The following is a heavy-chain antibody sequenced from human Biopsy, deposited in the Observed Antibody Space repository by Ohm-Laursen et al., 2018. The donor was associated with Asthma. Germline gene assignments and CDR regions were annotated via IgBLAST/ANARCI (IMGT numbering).Heavy chain of an antibody. CDR1: GFTLSSYA. J-gene: IGHJ6*02. CDR2: ISSGGGTI. V-gene: IGHV3-48*03. CDR3: AKDRFDNSVTSKYYYYGIDV. Sequence: GSLRLSCTATGFTLSSYAIHWVRQAPGKGLEWVSVISSGGGTIDYADSVRGRFAISRDNVRNRLHLQMSSLRPDDSAAYHCAKDRFDNSVTSKYYYYGIDVWGQGTTATVSS. D-gene: IGHD3-16*01.